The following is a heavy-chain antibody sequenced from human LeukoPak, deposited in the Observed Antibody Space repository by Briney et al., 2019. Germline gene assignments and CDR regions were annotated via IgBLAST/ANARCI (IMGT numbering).Heavy chain of an antibody. CDR1: GFMFPNHW. CDR3: AKDYSFSNFN. V-gene: IGHV3-7*01. J-gene: IGHJ4*02. CDR2: INERGSET. D-gene: IGHD2-15*01. Sequence: GSLRLSCAASGFMFPNHWMTWVRQAPGKGLEWVANINERGSETYYADYVKGRFTISRDNTKKSLFLQLNSLSVEDTAMYYCAKDYSFSNFNWGQGTQVTVSS.